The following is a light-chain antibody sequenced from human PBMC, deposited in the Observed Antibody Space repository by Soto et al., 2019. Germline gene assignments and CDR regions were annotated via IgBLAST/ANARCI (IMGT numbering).Light chain of an antibody. J-gene: IGKJ4*02. Sequence: DIQMTQSPSSVSASVGDRVSITCRASQGISSWFAWYQQKPGGAPKLLNYTGSSLQSGVPSSFSRTQSGTDFTPTVSSLQPEDLATYYCPQANCFPLTFGGGTKVELK. CDR3: PQANCFPLT. V-gene: IGKV1-12*01. CDR2: TGS. CDR1: QGISSW.